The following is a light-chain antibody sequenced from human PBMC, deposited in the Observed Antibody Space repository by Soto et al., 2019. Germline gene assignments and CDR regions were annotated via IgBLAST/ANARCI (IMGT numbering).Light chain of an antibody. V-gene: IGKV3-15*01. CDR2: GAS. Sequence: EIVMTQSPATLSVSPGERATLSCRASQSVSSNLAWYQQKPGQAPRLLIYGASTRATGIPARFSDSGSGTEFTLTISSLQSEDFAVYYCQQYNNCPPVTFGQGTKLEIK. CDR3: QQYNNCPPVT. J-gene: IGKJ2*01. CDR1: QSVSSN.